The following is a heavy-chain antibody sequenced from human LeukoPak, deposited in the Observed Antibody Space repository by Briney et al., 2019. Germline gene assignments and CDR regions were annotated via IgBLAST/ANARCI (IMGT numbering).Heavy chain of an antibody. CDR3: VKDRTGTYTLDY. V-gene: IGHV3-30-3*01. Sequence: GGSLRLSCAATGFTFSNYAIHWGRQAPGKGLEWVAFISDDGSRQHYADSVKGRFTISRDNSKNTLNLQMNSLRAEDTAVYHCVKDRTGTYTLDYWGQGTLVTVSS. CDR2: ISDDGSRQ. CDR1: GFTFSNYA. D-gene: IGHD3-10*01. J-gene: IGHJ4*02.